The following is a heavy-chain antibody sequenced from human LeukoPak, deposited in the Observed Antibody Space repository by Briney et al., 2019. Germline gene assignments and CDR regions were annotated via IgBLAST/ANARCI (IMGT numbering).Heavy chain of an antibody. J-gene: IGHJ4*02. D-gene: IGHD3-9*01. CDR1: GGSIGTSRYY. CDR3: ARHLPYEIYFDY. Sequence: PSETLSLTCTVSGGSIGTSRYYWGWIRQPPGKGLEWIGSVYYGGDSYYSPSLKSRVTISVDTSKNQFSLKLRSVTAADTAVYHCARHLPYEIYFDYWGQGTLVTVSS. CDR2: VYYGGDS. V-gene: IGHV4-39*01.